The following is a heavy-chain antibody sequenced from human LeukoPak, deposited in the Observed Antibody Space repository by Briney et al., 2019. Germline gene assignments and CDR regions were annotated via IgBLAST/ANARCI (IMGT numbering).Heavy chain of an antibody. CDR1: GFTFTSYT. CDR2: ITSSSSTI. J-gene: IGHJ1*01. D-gene: IGHD3-9*01. V-gene: IGHV3-48*01. CDR3: ALNFAL. Sequence: PGGSLRLSCAASGFTFTSYTMNWVRQAPGKGLEWVSYITSSSSTIYYADSVKGRFTMSRDNAKNSLYLQMNSLRAEDTAVSYCALNFALWGQRTLVSVP.